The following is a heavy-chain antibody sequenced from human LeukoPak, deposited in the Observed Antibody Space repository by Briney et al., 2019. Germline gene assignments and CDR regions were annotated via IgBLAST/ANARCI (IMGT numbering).Heavy chain of an antibody. CDR1: GGSISSHY. V-gene: IGHV4-59*08. CDR3: ASYHYDNLTGSSN. CDR2: IYYSGST. J-gene: IGHJ4*02. D-gene: IGHD3-9*01. Sequence: SETLSLTCTVSGGSISSHYLSWIRQPPGKGLEWIGYIYYSGSTNYNPTLKTRVTISVDTSKNQCSLKLSSVTAADTAVYYCASYHYDNLTGSSNWGQGTLVTVSS.